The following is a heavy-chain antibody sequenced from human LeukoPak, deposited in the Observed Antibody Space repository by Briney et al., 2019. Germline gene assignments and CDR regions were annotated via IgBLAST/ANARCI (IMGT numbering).Heavy chain of an antibody. CDR1: GFTFSSYW. Sequence: GGSLRLSCAASGFTFSSYWMSWVRQAPGKGLEWVANIKQDGSEKYYVDSVKGRFTISRDNAKNSLYLQMNSLRAEDTAVYYCAKTGSGAAVYIRYWGQGTLVTVSS. CDR3: AKTGSGAAVYIRY. V-gene: IGHV3-7*01. J-gene: IGHJ4*02. D-gene: IGHD3-10*01. CDR2: IKQDGSEK.